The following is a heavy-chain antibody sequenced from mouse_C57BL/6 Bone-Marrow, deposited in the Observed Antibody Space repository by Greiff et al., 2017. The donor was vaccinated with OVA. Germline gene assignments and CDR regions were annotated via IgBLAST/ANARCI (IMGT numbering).Heavy chain of an antibody. CDR1: GYSITSGYY. J-gene: IGHJ1*03. V-gene: IGHV3-6*01. CDR2: ISYDGSN. CDR3: ARDNYGSSYDWYFDV. D-gene: IGHD1-1*01. Sequence: ESGPGLVKPSQSLSLTCSVTGYSITSGYYWNWIRQFPGNKLEWMGYISYDGSNNYNPSLKNRISITRDTSKNQFVLKLNSVTTEDTATYYCARDNYGSSYDWYFDVWGTGTTVTVSS.